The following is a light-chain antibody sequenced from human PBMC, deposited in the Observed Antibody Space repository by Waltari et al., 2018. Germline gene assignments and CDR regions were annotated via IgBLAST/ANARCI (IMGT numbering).Light chain of an antibody. CDR1: QNLLYSSNNKNY. J-gene: IGKJ2*01. CDR2: WAS. CDR3: QQYYTTPPYT. V-gene: IGKV4-1*01. Sequence: DIVMTQSPDSLAVSLGERATINCKSSQNLLYSSNNKNYLAWYQQKPGQPPKLLIYWASTREFGVPDRFSGSGSETDFTLTISSLQAEDVAVYYCQQYYTTPPYTFGQGT.